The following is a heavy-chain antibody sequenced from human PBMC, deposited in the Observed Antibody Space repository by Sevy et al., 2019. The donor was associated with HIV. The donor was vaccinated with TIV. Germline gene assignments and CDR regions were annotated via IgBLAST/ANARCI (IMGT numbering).Heavy chain of an antibody. CDR3: ARTMPAARNYFDY. CDR1: GGSFSGYY. J-gene: IGHJ4*02. D-gene: IGHD2-2*01. Sequence: SETLSLTCAVYGGSFSGYYWSWIRQPPGKGLEWIGEINHRGSTNYIPSLKSRVTISVDKSKNQFSLKVSSVTAADTAVYYCARTMPAARNYFDYWGQGTLVTVSS. V-gene: IGHV4-34*01. CDR2: INHRGST.